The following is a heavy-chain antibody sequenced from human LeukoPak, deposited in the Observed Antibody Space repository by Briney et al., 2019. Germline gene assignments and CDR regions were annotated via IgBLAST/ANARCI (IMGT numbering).Heavy chain of an antibody. D-gene: IGHD3-10*01. Sequence: PGGSLRLSCAASGFIISDYWMNWVRQVPGKGLEWVANINEDGSVQDYVDSVRGRFTISRDNAENSVYLQMNSLRVEDAAVYYCASRESSMARSHWGQGTLVTVSS. CDR3: ASRESSMARSH. CDR2: INEDGSVQ. V-gene: IGHV3-7*01. CDR1: GFIISDYW. J-gene: IGHJ4*02.